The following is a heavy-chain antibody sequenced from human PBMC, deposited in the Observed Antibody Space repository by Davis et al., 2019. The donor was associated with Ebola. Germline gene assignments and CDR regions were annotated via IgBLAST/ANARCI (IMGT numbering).Heavy chain of an antibody. CDR3: ARGFRYFDY. D-gene: IGHD3-10*01. J-gene: IGHJ4*02. Sequence: GESLKISCAASGFTVSSNYMSWVRQAPGKGLEWVSVIYSGGSTYYADSVKGRFTISRDNAKNSLYLQMNSLRAEDTAVYYCARGFRYFDYWGQGTLVTVSS. V-gene: IGHV3-66*01. CDR1: GFTVSSNY. CDR2: IYSGGST.